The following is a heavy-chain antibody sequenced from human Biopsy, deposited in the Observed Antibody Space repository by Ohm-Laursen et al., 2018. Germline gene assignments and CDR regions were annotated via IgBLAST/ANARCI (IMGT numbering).Heavy chain of an antibody. Sequence: GASVKASCKVSGYTLTDLSMHWVRQAPGKGLEWMGGFAPENGKTIYAQKFQGRVTMTEDTSTDTAYMELSNLRSEDTAVYYCAGDINNWNVNYWGQGTLVSVSS. CDR3: AGDINNWNVNY. J-gene: IGHJ4*02. CDR2: FAPENGKT. D-gene: IGHD1-20*01. V-gene: IGHV1-24*01. CDR1: GYTLTDLS.